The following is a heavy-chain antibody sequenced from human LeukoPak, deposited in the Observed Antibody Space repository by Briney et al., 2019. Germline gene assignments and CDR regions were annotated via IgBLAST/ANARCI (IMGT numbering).Heavy chain of an antibody. Sequence: GGSLRLSCAASGFPFSSYWMSWVRQAPGKGLEWVANIKQDGGEKFYVDSVKGRFTISRDNAKNSLYLQLNSLRAEDTAVYYCAREDHSNYNYWGQGTLVTVSS. CDR2: IKQDGGEK. CDR3: AREDHSNYNY. V-gene: IGHV3-7*01. J-gene: IGHJ4*02. D-gene: IGHD4-11*01. CDR1: GFPFSSYW.